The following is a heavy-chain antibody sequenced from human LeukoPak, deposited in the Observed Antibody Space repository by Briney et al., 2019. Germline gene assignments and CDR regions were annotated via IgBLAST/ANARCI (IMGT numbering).Heavy chain of an antibody. J-gene: IGHJ4*02. Sequence: QAGGSLRLSCAASGFTFSSYGMHWVRQAPGKGLEWVAFIQYDGSNKYYADSVKGRFTISRDNSKNTLYLQMNSLRAEDTAVYYCAKVVPAALNYFDYWGQGTLVTVSS. CDR2: IQYDGSNK. CDR1: GFTFSSYG. D-gene: IGHD2-2*01. V-gene: IGHV3-30*02. CDR3: AKVVPAALNYFDY.